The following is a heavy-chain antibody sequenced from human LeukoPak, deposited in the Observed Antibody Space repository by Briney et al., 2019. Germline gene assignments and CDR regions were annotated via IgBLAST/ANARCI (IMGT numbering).Heavy chain of an antibody. J-gene: IGHJ3*02. CDR1: GGSLSSYY. D-gene: IGHD3-22*01. CDR3: ARGRYYDQNAFDI. V-gene: IGHV4-4*07. CDR2: IYTSGST. Sequence: PSETLSLTCTVSGGSLSSYYWSWIRQPAGKGLEWIGRIYTSGSTNYNPSLKSRVTISVDKSKNQFSLKLRSVTAADTAVYYCARGRYYDQNAFDIWGQGTMVTVPS.